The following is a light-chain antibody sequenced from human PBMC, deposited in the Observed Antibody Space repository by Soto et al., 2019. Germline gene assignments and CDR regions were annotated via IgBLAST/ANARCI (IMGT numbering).Light chain of an antibody. CDR1: QSVSSN. CDR2: GAS. J-gene: IGKJ5*01. V-gene: IGKV3-15*01. Sequence: IVLAQSPTTLSVSPGERATLSCKASQSVSSNLAWYQQKPGQAPRLLIYGASTRATGIPARFSGSGSGTEFTLTISSLQSEDFAVYYCQQYNNWPPITFGQGTRLEI. CDR3: QQYNNWPPIT.